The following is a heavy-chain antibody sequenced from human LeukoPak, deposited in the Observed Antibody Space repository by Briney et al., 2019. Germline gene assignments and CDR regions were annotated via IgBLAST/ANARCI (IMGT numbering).Heavy chain of an antibody. CDR3: ARGGAYYDILTGPYYFDY. CDR1: GGTFSSYA. CDR2: IIPIFGTA. V-gene: IGHV1-69*06. J-gene: IGHJ4*02. D-gene: IGHD3-9*01. Sequence: SVKVSCKASGGTFSSYAISWVRQAPGQGLEWMGRIIPIFGTANYAQKFQGRVTITADKSTSTAYMEQSSLRSEDTAVYYCARGGAYYDILTGPYYFDYWGQGTLVTVSS.